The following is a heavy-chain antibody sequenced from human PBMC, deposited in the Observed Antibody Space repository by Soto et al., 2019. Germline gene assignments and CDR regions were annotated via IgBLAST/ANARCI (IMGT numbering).Heavy chain of an antibody. CDR3: ARELYDYVWGSYRYGSPFDY. CDR1: GYTFTSYG. Sequence: GASVKVSCKASGYTFTSYGISWVRQAPGQGLEWMGWISASNGNTNYAQKLQGRVTMTRDTSTSTVYMELSSLRSEDTAVYYCARELYDYVWGSYRYGSPFDYWGQGTLVTVSS. V-gene: IGHV1-18*01. J-gene: IGHJ4*02. D-gene: IGHD3-16*02. CDR2: ISASNGNT.